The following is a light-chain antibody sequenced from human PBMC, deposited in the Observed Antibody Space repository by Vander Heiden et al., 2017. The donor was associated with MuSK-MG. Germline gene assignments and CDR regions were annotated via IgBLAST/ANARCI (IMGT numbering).Light chain of an antibody. V-gene: IGKV1-5*03. CDR1: QSISSW. CDR2: KAS. CDR3: QQYNSYCT. J-gene: IGKJ2*02. Sequence: DIQMTQSPSTLSASAGDRVTITCRASQSISSWLAWYQQKPGKAPKLLIYKASSLESGVPSRFSGSGSGTEFTLTISSLQPDDFATYYCQQYNSYCTFGQGTKLEIK.